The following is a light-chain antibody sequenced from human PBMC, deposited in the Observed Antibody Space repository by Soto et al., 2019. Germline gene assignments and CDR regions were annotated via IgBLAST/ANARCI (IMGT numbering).Light chain of an antibody. CDR1: QSVSSSS. Sequence: EIVLTQSPGTLSLSPGERATLSCRASQSVSSSSLAWYQQNPGQAPRLLIYEASSRATGIPDRFSGSGSGTDFTLTISSLQSEDSAVYYCQQYNNWPWTFGQGTKVDIK. CDR3: QQYNNWPWT. J-gene: IGKJ1*01. V-gene: IGKV3D-20*02. CDR2: EAS.